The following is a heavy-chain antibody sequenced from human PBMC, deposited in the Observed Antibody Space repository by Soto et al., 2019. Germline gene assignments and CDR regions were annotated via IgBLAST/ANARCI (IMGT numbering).Heavy chain of an antibody. CDR3: VKDRFGGTSGYFDS. V-gene: IGHV3-64D*08. CDR1: GFTFSSYA. D-gene: IGHD2-15*01. CDR2: ISSNGGSI. Sequence: EVQVVEAGGGLVQPGGSLRLSCSASGFTFSSYALHWVRQAPGKGLEYVSGISSNGGSIFYADSVKGRFTISRDNSKNILYLQMNGLRADDTAVYSCVKDRFGGTSGYFDSWGQGTLVTVSS. J-gene: IGHJ4*02.